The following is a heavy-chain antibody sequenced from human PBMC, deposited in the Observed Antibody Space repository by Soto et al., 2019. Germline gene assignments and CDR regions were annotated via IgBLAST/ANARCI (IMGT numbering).Heavy chain of an antibody. J-gene: IGHJ5*02. CDR1: GGSFSGYY. D-gene: IGHD6-6*01. V-gene: IGHV4-34*01. CDR2: INHSGST. CDR3: ARSSIAARPGGWFDP. Sequence: QVQLQQWGAGLLKPSETLSLTCAVYGGSFSGYYWSWIRQPPGKGLEWIGEINHSGSTNYNPSLKSRVTISVDTSKNQFSLKLSSVTAADTAVYYCARSSIAARPGGWFDPWGQGTLVPVSS.